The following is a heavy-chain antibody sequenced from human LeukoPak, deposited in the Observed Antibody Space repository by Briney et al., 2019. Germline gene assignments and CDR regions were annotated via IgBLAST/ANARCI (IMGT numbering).Heavy chain of an antibody. J-gene: IGHJ4*02. V-gene: IGHV3-30*02. D-gene: IGHD1-26*01. CDR3: ARSEWELPPRD. Sequence: GGSLRLSCAASRFMFSRFGMHWVRQAPGKGLEWVAYIRYDGSNKHHADSVKGRFTISRDNSRNTVYLQMSSLRTDDTAVYYCARSEWELPPRDWGQGTLVTVSS. CDR1: RFMFSRFG. CDR2: IRYDGSNK.